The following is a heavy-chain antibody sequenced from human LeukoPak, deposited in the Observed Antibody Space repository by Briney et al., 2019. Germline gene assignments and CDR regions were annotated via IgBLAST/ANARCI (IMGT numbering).Heavy chain of an antibody. CDR3: AKVLSGYYDSSGYLLGRNYYYYYGMDV. Sequence: GGSLRLSCAASGFTFTNYAMSWVRQAPGKGLEWVSGLSGGGISAYYADSVKGRFTISRDNSNNTLYLQMNSLRAEDTAVYYCAKVLSGYYDSSGYLLGRNYYYYYGMDVWGQGTTVTVSS. CDR1: GFTFTNYA. J-gene: IGHJ6*02. V-gene: IGHV3-23*01. CDR2: LSGGGISA. D-gene: IGHD3-22*01.